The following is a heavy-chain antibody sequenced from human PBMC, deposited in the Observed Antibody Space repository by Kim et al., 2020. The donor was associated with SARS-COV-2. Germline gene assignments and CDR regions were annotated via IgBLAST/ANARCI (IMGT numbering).Heavy chain of an antibody. D-gene: IGHD3-3*01. Sequence: SETLSLTCAVYGGSFSGYYWSWIRQPPGKGLEWIGEINHSGSTNYNPSLKSRVTISVDTSKNQFSLKLSSMTAADTAVYYCARGAGDFWSGYYTTYYYYYDGMDVWGQGTTVNVAS. CDR3: ARGAGDFWSGYYTTYYYYYDGMDV. J-gene: IGHJ6*02. CDR2: INHSGST. CDR1: GGSFSGYY. V-gene: IGHV4-34*01.